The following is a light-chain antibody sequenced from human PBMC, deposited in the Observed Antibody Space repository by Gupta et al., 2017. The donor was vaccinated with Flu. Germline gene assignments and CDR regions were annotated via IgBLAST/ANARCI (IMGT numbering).Light chain of an antibody. Sequence: QSVLTQPPSVSAALGQKVTIPCSGSSSNIGNNLVSWYQQLPGTAPKLLIYENNKRPSGIPDRFSGSKSGTSATLAITGLQAGDEADYYCGTWDITLSALVLFGGGTKLTVL. V-gene: IGLV1-51*02. CDR2: ENN. J-gene: IGLJ2*01. CDR1: SSNIGNNL. CDR3: GTWDITLSALVL.